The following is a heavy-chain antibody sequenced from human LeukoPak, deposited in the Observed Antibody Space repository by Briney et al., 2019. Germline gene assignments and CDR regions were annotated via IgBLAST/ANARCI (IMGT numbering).Heavy chain of an antibody. V-gene: IGHV3-23*01. CDR3: AKVRYCTNGVCYTGPAFDS. CDR2: ISGSGGST. D-gene: IGHD2-8*01. CDR1: GFTFGDYA. J-gene: IGHJ4*02. Sequence: GGSLRLSCTASGFTFGDYAMSWVRQAPGKGLEWVSAISGSGGSTYYADSVKGRFTISRDNSKNTLYLQMNSLRAEDTAVYYCAKVRYCTNGVCYTGPAFDSWGQGTLVTVSS.